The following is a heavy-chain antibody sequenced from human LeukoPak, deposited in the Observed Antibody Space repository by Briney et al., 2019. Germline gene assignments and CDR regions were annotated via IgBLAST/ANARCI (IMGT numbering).Heavy chain of an antibody. CDR2: ISYDGSNK. CDR1: GFTFSSYG. V-gene: IGHV3-30*18. CDR3: AKDEST. J-gene: IGHJ4*02. Sequence: GGSLRLSCAASGFTFSSYGMHWVRQAPGKGLEWVAVISYDGSNKYYADSVKGRFTISRDNSKNTLYLQMNSLRAEDTAVYYCAKDESTWSQGTLVTVSS. D-gene: IGHD1-1*01.